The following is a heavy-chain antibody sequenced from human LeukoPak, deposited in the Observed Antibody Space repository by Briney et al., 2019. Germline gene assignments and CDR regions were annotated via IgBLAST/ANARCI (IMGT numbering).Heavy chain of an antibody. CDR3: ARIDGSGSYLEY. Sequence: GGSLRLSCAASGFTFNTYTMNWVRQAPGKGLEWVSSITASSTAIYSADSVKGRSTISRDNSKNTLYLQMNSLRAEDTAVYYCARIDGSGSYLEYWGQGTLVTVSS. CDR2: ITASSTAI. V-gene: IGHV3-21*01. J-gene: IGHJ4*02. CDR1: GFTFNTYT. D-gene: IGHD3-10*01.